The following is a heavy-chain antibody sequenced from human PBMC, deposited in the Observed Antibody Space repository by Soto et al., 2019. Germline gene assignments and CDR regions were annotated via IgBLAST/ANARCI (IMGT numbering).Heavy chain of an antibody. J-gene: IGHJ5*02. CDR2: IYHSGST. Sequence: QLQLQESGSGLVKPSQTLSLTCAVSGGSISSGGYSWSWIRQPPGKGLEWIGYIYHSGSTYYNPPLKTRVTISLDRSTNRFSLKLSSLTAADTAVYYCARVPGPWGQGTLVTVSS. CDR3: ARVPGP. V-gene: IGHV4-30-2*01. D-gene: IGHD3-10*01. CDR1: GGSISSGGYS.